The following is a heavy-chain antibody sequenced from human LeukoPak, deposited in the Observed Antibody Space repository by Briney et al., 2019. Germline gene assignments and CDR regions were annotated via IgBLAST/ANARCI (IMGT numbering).Heavy chain of an antibody. J-gene: IGHJ4*02. CDR1: GYTFTGDY. CDR2: INPNSGGT. V-gene: IGHV1-2*06. Sequence: ASVKVSCKASGYTFTGDYMHWVRQAPGQGLEWLGRINPNSGGTSYAQKFLGRVTMTRDTSISTAYMELTRLTSDDTAMYYCARSTVVGATIGDHWGQGTLATVSS. D-gene: IGHD1-26*01. CDR3: ARSTVVGATIGDH.